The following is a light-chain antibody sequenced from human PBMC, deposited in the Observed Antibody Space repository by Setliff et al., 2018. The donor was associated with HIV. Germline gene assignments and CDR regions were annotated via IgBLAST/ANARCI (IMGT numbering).Light chain of an antibody. CDR2: EVS. CDR3: ASLTAGSTPYV. CDR1: SSDVGYYNR. Sequence: QSALAQPPSVSGSPGQSVTISCTGTSSDVGYYNRVSWYQQPPGTVPRLMIYEVSSRPSGVPDRFSGSKSGNTASLTISGLQAEDEADYYCASLTAGSTPYVFGTGTKVTVL. J-gene: IGLJ1*01. V-gene: IGLV2-18*02.